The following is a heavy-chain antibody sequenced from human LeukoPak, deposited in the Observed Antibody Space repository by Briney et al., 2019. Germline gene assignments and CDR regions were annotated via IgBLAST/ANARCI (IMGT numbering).Heavy chain of an antibody. J-gene: IGHJ5*02. V-gene: IGHV4-34*01. D-gene: IGHD3-10*01. CDR3: ARIYITMVRGVITKNWFDP. Sequence: PSETLSLTCAVYGGSFSGYYWSWIRQPPGKGLEWIGEINHSGSTNYNPSLKSRVTISVDTSKNQFSLKLSSVTAADTAVYYCARIYITMVRGVITKNWFDPWGQGTLVTVSS. CDR1: GGSFSGYY. CDR2: INHSGST.